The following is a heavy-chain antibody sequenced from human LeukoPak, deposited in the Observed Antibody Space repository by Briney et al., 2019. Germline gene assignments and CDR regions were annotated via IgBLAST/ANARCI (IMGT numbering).Heavy chain of an antibody. CDR3: ASQAEVYDFWSGYYFDY. CDR1: GFTFSSYA. V-gene: IGHV3-23*01. Sequence: GGSLRLSCAASGFTFSSYAMSWVRQAPGKGLEWVSAISGSGGSTYYADSVKGRFTISRDNSKNTLYLQMNSLRAEDTAVYYCASQAEVYDFWSGYYFDYWGQGTLVTVSS. CDR2: ISGSGGST. J-gene: IGHJ4*02. D-gene: IGHD3-3*01.